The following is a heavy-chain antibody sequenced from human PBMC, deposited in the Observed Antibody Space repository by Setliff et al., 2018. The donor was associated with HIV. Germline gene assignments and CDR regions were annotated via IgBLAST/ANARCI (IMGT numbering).Heavy chain of an antibody. CDR3: VRRESDYGTKAGFRY. D-gene: IGHD4-17*01. CDR2: ISPSGAGT. Sequence: ASVKVSCKPSGYIFSNYYLHWVRQGPGQGLEWMGLISPSGAGTSYAQKFEGRVTMTRDTSTDTVYMELSSLKSDDTAVYYCVRRESDYGTKAGFRYWGQGALVTVSS. J-gene: IGHJ4*02. V-gene: IGHV1-46*01. CDR1: GYIFSNYY.